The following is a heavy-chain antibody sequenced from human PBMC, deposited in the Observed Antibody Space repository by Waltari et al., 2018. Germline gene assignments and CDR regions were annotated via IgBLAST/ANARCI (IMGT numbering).Heavy chain of an antibody. J-gene: IGHJ4*02. D-gene: IGHD4-17*01. Sequence: QVQLQQWGAGLLKPSETLSLTCAVYGGSFSGYYWSWIRQPPGKGLEWIGEINHSESTNYNPSLKSRVTISGYTSKNQFSLKLSSVTAADTAVYYCARFRTNTVTTRVDYWGQGTLVTVSS. CDR2: INHSEST. V-gene: IGHV4-34*01. CDR3: ARFRTNTVTTRVDY. CDR1: GGSFSGYY.